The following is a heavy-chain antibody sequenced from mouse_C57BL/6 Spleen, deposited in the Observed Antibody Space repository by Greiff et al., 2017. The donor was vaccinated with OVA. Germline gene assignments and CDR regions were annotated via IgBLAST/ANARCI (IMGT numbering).Heavy chain of an antibody. CDR2: IDPETGGT. J-gene: IGHJ2*01. Sequence: QVQLQQSGAGLVRPGASVTLSCKASGYTFTDYEMHWVKQTPVHGLEWIGAIDPETGGTAYNQKFKGKAILTADKSSSTAYMELRSLTSEDSAVYYCTRWYSNYDYWGQGTTLTVSS. CDR1: GYTFTDYE. CDR3: TRWYSNYDY. V-gene: IGHV1-15*01. D-gene: IGHD2-5*01.